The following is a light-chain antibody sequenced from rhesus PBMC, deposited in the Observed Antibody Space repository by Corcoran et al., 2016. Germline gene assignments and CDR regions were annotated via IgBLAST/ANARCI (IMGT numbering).Light chain of an antibody. V-gene: IGLV2-32*02. J-gene: IGLJ1*01. CDR1: SSDLGGYNY. CDR2: EVS. CDR3: SSYAGSNTFI. Sequence: QAALTQPSSVSGSPGQSVTISCTGTSSDLGGYNYVSWYQQHPGTAPKLMIYEVSKRPSGVSDRFSGSKSGNTASLTISGLQAEDESDYYCSSYAGSNTFIFGAGTRLTVL.